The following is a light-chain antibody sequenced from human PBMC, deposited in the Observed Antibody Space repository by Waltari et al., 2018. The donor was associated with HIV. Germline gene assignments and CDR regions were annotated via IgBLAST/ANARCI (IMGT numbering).Light chain of an antibody. CDR3: QQYDNLPYT. V-gene: IGKV1-33*01. CDR1: QDITNY. J-gene: IGKJ2*01. Sequence: DLQMTQSPSSLSASVGDRVAITCQAGQDITNYLNWFQQKPGKAPKLLIYDASNLETGVPSRFSGSGSGTDFTFTITSLQPEDIATYYCQQYDNLPYTFGQGTKVEIK. CDR2: DAS.